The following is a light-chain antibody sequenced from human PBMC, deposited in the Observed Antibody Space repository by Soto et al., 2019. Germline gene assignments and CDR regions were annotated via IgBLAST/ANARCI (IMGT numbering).Light chain of an antibody. J-gene: IGKJ4*01. CDR2: DAS. V-gene: IGKV1-13*02. CDR3: QQFNSHLLT. Sequence: AIPLTQSPSSLSASVGDRVTITCRASQGIGSALAWYQQKPGEAPKLLIFDASILVSGVPLRFSGSGSETDFTLTISSLQPEDSATYYCQQFNSHLLTFGGGTKVEI. CDR1: QGIGSA.